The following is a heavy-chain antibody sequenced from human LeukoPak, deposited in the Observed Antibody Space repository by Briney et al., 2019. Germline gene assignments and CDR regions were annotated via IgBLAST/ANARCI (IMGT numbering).Heavy chain of an antibody. V-gene: IGHV3-23*01. D-gene: IGHD6-19*01. CDR3: ARASVAGWYYFDY. CDR1: GFTFSSYA. CDR2: ISGSSGST. J-gene: IGHJ4*02. Sequence: RAGGSLRLSCAASGFTFSSYAMSWVRQAPGKGLEWVSGISGSSGSTYNADSVKGGFTISRDNSKNTLYLQVNSLRAEDTAVYYCARASVAGWYYFDYWGQGTLVTVSS.